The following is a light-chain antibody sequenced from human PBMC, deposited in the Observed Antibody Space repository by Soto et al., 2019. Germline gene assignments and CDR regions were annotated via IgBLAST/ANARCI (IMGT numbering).Light chain of an antibody. CDR2: RNN. CDR3: AAWDDSLSGSYV. CDR1: SSKIGSNY. Sequence: QSVLTQPPSASGTPGQRGTISCSGSSSKIGSNYVYWYQQLPGTAPKLLIYRNNQRPSGVPDRFSGSKSGTSASLAISGLRSEDEADYYCAAWDDSLSGSYVFGTGTKVTV. J-gene: IGLJ1*01. V-gene: IGLV1-47*01.